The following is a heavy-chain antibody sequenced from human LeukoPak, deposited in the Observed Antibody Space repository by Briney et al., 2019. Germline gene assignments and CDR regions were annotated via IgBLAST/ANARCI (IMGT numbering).Heavy chain of an antibody. CDR3: ARERETWIQLWSLDY. CDR2: ISAYNGNT. V-gene: IGHV1-18*01. D-gene: IGHD5-18*01. CDR1: GYTFTSYG. Sequence: ASVKVSCKASGYTFTSYGISWVRQAPGQGLEWMGWISAYNGNTNYAQKLQGRVTMTTGTSTSTAYMELRSLRSDDTAVYYCARERETWIQLWSLDYWGQGTLVTVSS. J-gene: IGHJ4*02.